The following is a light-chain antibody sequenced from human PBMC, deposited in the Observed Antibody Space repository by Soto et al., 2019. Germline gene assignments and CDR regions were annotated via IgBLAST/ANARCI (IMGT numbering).Light chain of an antibody. Sequence: EIVLTQSPGTLSLSPGERATLSCRASQRVSSNFLAWYQQKPGQAPRLLIYGASSRATGIPDRFSGSGSGTDLTLAISRLEPEDFAVYYCQQYGSSPWTFGQGTKVEIK. CDR1: QRVSSNF. V-gene: IGKV3-20*01. J-gene: IGKJ1*01. CDR2: GAS. CDR3: QQYGSSPWT.